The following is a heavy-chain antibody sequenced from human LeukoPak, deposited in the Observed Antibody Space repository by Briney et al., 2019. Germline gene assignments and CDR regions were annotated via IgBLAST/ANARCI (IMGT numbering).Heavy chain of an antibody. J-gene: IGHJ3*02. D-gene: IGHD1-26*01. Sequence: PSETLSLTCTVSGGSISSYYWSWIRQPAGKGLEWIGRIYTSGSTNYNPSLKSRVTMSVDTSKNQFSLKLSSVTAVDTAVYYCASGWELYAFDIWGQGTMVTVSS. CDR1: GGSISSYY. V-gene: IGHV4-4*07. CDR3: ASGWELYAFDI. CDR2: IYTSGST.